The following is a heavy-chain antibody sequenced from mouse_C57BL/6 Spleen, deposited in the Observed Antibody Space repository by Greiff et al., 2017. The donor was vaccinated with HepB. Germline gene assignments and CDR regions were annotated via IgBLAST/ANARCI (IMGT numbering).Heavy chain of an antibody. Sequence: VQLKESGAELVKPGASVKLSCTASGFNIKDYYMHWVKQRTEQGLEWIGRIDPEDGETKYAPKFQGKATITADTSSNTAYLQLSSLTSEDTAVYYCARGGSYYSNYDGPYYYAMDYWGQGTSVTVSS. CDR3: ARGGSYYSNYDGPYYYAMDY. CDR1: GFNIKDYY. J-gene: IGHJ4*01. CDR2: IDPEDGET. D-gene: IGHD2-5*01. V-gene: IGHV14-2*01.